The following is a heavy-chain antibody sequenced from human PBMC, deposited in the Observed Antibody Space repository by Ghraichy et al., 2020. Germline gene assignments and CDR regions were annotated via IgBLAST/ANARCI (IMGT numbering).Heavy chain of an antibody. J-gene: IGHJ5*02. V-gene: IGHV4-59*01. Sequence: SQTLSLTCTVSGGSISSYYWSWIRQPPGKGLEWIGYIYYSGSTNYNPSLKSRVTISVDTSKNKFSLKLSSVTAADTAVYYCARCGYCDYPNWFDPWGQGTLVTVSS. CDR2: IYYSGST. CDR3: ARCGYCDYPNWFDP. D-gene: IGHD4-17*01. CDR1: GGSISSYY.